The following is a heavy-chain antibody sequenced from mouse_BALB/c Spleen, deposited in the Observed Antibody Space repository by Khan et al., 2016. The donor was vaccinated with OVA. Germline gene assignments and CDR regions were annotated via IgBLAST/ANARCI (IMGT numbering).Heavy chain of an antibody. J-gene: IGHJ4*01. Sequence: VQLQDSGPGLVAPSQSLSITCTISGFSLTNYGVHWVRQPPGKGLEWLVVIWSDGSTTYNSALKSRLTISKDNSKSQVFLKMNSLQTDDTAVYFCARQPYYHYNIMDYWGQGTSVTVSS. V-gene: IGHV2-6-1*01. CDR2: IWSDGST. D-gene: IGHD2-10*01. CDR3: ARQPYYHYNIMDY. CDR1: GFSLTNYG.